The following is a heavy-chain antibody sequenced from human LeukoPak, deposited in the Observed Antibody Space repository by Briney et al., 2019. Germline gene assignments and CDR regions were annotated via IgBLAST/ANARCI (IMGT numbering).Heavy chain of an antibody. V-gene: IGHV3-64*04. Sequence: GGSLRLSCSTSGFTFSTYPMHWVRQAPGKGLEYVSAINSNGGSTYYADSVKGLFTISRDNAKNSLYLQMTSLRAEDTAVYYCTRDASGDTNSGPRMDVWGQGTTVTVS. CDR3: TRDASGDTNSGPRMDV. CDR2: INSNGGST. D-gene: IGHD1-26*01. J-gene: IGHJ6*02. CDR1: GFTFSTYP.